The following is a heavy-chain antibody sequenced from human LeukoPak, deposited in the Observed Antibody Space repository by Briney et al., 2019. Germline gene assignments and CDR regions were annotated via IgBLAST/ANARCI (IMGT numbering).Heavy chain of an antibody. CDR1: GGSFSGYY. D-gene: IGHD3-10*01. V-gene: IGHV4-34*01. CDR3: ARAPYYYGHFDY. CDR2: INHSGST. Sequence: SETLSLTCAVYGGSFSGYYWSWIRQPPGKGLEWIGEINHSGSTNYNPSLKGRVTISVDTSKNQFSLKLSSVTAADTAVYYCARAPYYYGHFDYWGQGTLVTVSS. J-gene: IGHJ4*02.